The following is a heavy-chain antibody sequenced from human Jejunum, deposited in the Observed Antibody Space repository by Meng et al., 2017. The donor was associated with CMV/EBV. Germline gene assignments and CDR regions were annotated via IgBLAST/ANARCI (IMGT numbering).Heavy chain of an antibody. Sequence: SGFTLDDYGMSWVRQAPGKGLQWVSGINWNGDNTGYADTVKGRFTISRDNTKNSLYLQMNTLRVADTALYYCARHMGLGIVGVADYWGQGTLVTVSS. CDR2: INWNGDNT. CDR3: ARHMGLGIVGVADY. D-gene: IGHD1-26*01. V-gene: IGHV3-20*03. CDR1: GFTLDDYG. J-gene: IGHJ4*02.